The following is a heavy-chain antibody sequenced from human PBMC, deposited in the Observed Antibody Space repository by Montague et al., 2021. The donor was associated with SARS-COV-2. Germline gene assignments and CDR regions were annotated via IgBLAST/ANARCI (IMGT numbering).Heavy chain of an antibody. V-gene: IGHV6-1*01. J-gene: IGHJ4*02. Sequence: CAISGDSVSSNCAAWNWIRQSPSRGLEWLGRTYYRSKWYNDYAVSVKSRITISPDTSKNQFSLQLNSVTPEDTAVYYCARGSSGYYTPRPFDYWGQGTLVTVSS. CDR2: TYYRSKWYN. D-gene: IGHD3-22*01. CDR1: GDSVSSNCAA. CDR3: ARGSSGYYTPRPFDY.